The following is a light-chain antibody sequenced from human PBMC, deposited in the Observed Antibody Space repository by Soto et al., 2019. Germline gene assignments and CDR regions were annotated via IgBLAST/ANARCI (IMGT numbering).Light chain of an antibody. J-gene: IGLJ3*02. Sequence: QSALTQPPSLSGTPGQRVTISCSGSNSNIGRDSVNWYQHFPGTAPKILIYSDDERPSGVPDRFSGSKSGTSASLAISWLQSEDDAEYYCAAWDDNLNGPLFGGGTKLTVL. CDR2: SDD. CDR1: NSNIGRDS. CDR3: AAWDDNLNGPL. V-gene: IGLV1-44*01.